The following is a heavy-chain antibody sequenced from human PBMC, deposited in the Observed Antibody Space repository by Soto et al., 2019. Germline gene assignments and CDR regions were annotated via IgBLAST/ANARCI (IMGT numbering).Heavy chain of an antibody. V-gene: IGHV3-30*18. Sequence: QVQLVESRGGVVQHGRSLRLSCAASGFIFSSYGMHWVRQAPGKGLEWVAVISYEGSHTYYADSVKGRFTITRDNSKNTLYLQMNSLRPEDTAAYYCAKEVHCGGGSCSWSEGFDYWGQGTLLTVSS. CDR3: AKEVHCGGGSCSWSEGFDY. CDR1: GFIFSSYG. J-gene: IGHJ4*02. D-gene: IGHD2-15*01. CDR2: ISYEGSHT.